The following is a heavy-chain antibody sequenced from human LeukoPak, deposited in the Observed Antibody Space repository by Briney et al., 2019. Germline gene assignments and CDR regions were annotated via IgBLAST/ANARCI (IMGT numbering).Heavy chain of an antibody. J-gene: IGHJ6*03. V-gene: IGHV3-43*01. D-gene: IGHD6-19*01. Sequence: GGSLRLSCAASGFTFDDYTMHWVRQARGKGLDWVSLISWDGVTTYYADSVKGRFTISRDNSKNSLYLQMNSLRTEDTALYYCAKGPARQWLVLYFYDLGYYYYMDVWGKGTTVTISS. CDR2: ISWDGVTT. CDR1: GFTFDDYT. CDR3: AKGPARQWLVLYFYDLGYYYYMDV.